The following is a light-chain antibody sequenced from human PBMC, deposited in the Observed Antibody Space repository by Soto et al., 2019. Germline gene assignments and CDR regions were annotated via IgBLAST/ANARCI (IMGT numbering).Light chain of an antibody. CDR2: GAS. J-gene: IGKJ2*01. V-gene: IGKV3-20*01. CDR1: QTVLSSN. CDR3: QWYGFSQYT. Sequence: EIVLTQSPGTLSLSPGGRASLSCWASQTVLSSNLAWFQQRPGQAPRLLIYGASSRATGIPDRFSGSGSGTDFTLTISRLEPEDFAVYYCQWYGFSQYTFGQGTKLEIK.